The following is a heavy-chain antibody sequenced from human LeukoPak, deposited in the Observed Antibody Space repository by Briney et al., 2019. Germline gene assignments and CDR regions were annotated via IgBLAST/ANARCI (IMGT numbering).Heavy chain of an antibody. D-gene: IGHD1-1*01. Sequence: PGGSLRLSCAASGFTFDDYAMHWVRQAPGKGLEWVSSISSSSSYIYYADSVKGRFTISRDNAKNSLYLQMNSLRAEDTAVYYCARGQHGTLSPRYNWFDPWGQGTLVTVSS. CDR2: ISSSSSYI. CDR1: GFTFDDYA. V-gene: IGHV3-21*01. J-gene: IGHJ5*02. CDR3: ARGQHGTLSPRYNWFDP.